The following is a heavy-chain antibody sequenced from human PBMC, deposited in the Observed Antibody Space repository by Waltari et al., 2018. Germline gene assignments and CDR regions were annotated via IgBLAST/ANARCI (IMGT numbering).Heavy chain of an antibody. D-gene: IGHD6-13*01. V-gene: IGHV3-48*03. CDR3: ARRGSAGQFYHYGMDV. CDR2: ISDSGSNI. J-gene: IGHJ6*02. CDR1: GFTFSSYE. Sequence: GSLVQPGGSLRLSCVASGFTFSSYEMNWVRQAPGKGLEWLSYISDSGSNIYYADSVKGRFTISRDNAKNSLYLQMNSLRAEDTAVYYCARRGSAGQFYHYGMDVWGQGTTVTVSS.